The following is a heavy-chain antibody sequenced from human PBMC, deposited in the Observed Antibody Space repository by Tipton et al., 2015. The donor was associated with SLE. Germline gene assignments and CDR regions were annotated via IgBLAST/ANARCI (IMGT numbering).Heavy chain of an antibody. D-gene: IGHD3-22*01. CDR1: GGSISSHY. Sequence: TLSLTCTVSGGSISSHYWSWIRQPPGKGLEWVGYIYFTGSTTYNPSLKSRVTMSVDTSQNQFSLKLSSVTAADTAVYYCTRDPYYYDSSGSPYSYWGQGTLVTVSS. J-gene: IGHJ4*02. CDR2: IYFTGST. V-gene: IGHV4-59*11. CDR3: TRDPYYYDSSGSPYSY.